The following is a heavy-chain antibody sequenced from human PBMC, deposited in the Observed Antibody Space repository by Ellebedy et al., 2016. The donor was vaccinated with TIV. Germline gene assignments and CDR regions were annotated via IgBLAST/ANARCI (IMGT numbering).Heavy chain of an antibody. D-gene: IGHD5-12*01. CDR1: DASIRSYF. CDR2: IYYIGSA. Sequence: MPSETLSLTCSVSDASIRSYFWSWIRQPPGKGLEWIGHIYYIGSADYNPSLTSRLTISVDTSRNQFSLELKSVTAADTAVYYCARGAGGYGGYDGYYFDLWGQGTLVTVSS. CDR3: ARGAGGYGGYDGYYFDL. J-gene: IGHJ4*02. V-gene: IGHV4-59*08.